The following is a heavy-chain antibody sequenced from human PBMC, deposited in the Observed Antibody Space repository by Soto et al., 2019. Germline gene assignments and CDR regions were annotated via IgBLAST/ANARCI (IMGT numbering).Heavy chain of an antibody. CDR1: GGTFSSYA. Sequence: GPSVKVSCKASGGTFSSYAISWVRQAPGQGLEWMGGIIPIFGTANYAQKFQGRVTITADESTSTAYMELSSLRSEDTAAYYCARGYSSSWYEFDYWGQGTLVTVSS. CDR2: IIPIFGTA. CDR3: ARGYSSSWYEFDY. D-gene: IGHD6-13*01. V-gene: IGHV1-69*13. J-gene: IGHJ4*02.